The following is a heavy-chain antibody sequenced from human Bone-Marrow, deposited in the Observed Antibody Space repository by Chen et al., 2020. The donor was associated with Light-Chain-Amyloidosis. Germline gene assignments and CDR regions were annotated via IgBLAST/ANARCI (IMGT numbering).Heavy chain of an antibody. Sequence: DVRLVESGGGLVQPGGSLRLSCAASGFTSSDYWMSWVRQSPGKGLEWVANVRQDVSEKDYAASVKGRFTISRDDAKNSVHLQMNNLRAEDTAVYYCARDRTLFGVAQYYFDYWGQGTRVTVSS. J-gene: IGHJ4*02. CDR1: GFTSSDYW. D-gene: IGHD3-3*01. CDR2: VRQDVSEK. CDR3: ARDRTLFGVAQYYFDY. V-gene: IGHV3-7*03.